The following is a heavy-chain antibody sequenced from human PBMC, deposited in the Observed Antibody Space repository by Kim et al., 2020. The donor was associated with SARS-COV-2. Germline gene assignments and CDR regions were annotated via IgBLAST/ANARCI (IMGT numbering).Heavy chain of an antibody. J-gene: IGHJ6*02. CDR2: ISAYNGNT. Sequence: ASVKVSCKASGYTFTSYGISWVRQAPGQGLEWMGWISAYNGNTNYAQKLQGRVTMTTDTSTSTAYMELRSLRSDDTAVYYCARGGYYYGSGSYPLWLGMDVWGQGTTVTVSS. D-gene: IGHD3-10*01. V-gene: IGHV1-18*04. CDR1: GYTFTSYG. CDR3: ARGGYYYGSGSYPLWLGMDV.